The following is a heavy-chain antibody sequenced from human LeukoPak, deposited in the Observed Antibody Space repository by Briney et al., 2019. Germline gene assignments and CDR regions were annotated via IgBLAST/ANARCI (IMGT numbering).Heavy chain of an antibody. CDR2: IGTAGDT. CDR3: ARGRAGTLDY. J-gene: IGHJ4*02. CDR1: GLTFSSYD. D-gene: IGHD5-24*01. Sequence: GGSLRLSCAASGLTFSSYDMHWVRQATGKGLERVSAIGTAGDTYYPGSVKGRFTISRENAKNSLYLQMNSLRAGDTAVYYCARGRAGTLDYWGQGTLVTVSS. V-gene: IGHV3-13*01.